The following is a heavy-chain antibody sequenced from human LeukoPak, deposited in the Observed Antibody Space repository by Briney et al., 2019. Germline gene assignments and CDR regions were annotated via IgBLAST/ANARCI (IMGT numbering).Heavy chain of an antibody. CDR1: GFTFSSYG. Sequence: GRSLRLSCAASGFTFSSYGMHWVRQAPGKGLEWVAVISYDGSNKYYADSVKGRFTISRDNSKNTLYLQMNSLRAEDTAVYYCAKDLSRYDAGYYFDYWGQGTLVTVSS. CDR3: AKDLSRYDAGYYFDY. V-gene: IGHV3-30*18. J-gene: IGHJ4*02. CDR2: ISYDGSNK. D-gene: IGHD3-10*01.